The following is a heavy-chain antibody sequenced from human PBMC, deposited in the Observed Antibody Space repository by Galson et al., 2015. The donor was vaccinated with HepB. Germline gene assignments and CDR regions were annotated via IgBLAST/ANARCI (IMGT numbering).Heavy chain of an antibody. CDR2: ISYDGSNK. D-gene: IGHD3-22*01. CDR1: GFNFSSYG. J-gene: IGHJ6*02. CDR3: AKLVSGKPMKNGWVV. V-gene: IGHV3-30*18. Sequence: SLRLSCAASGFNFSSYGMHWVRQAPGKGLEWVALISYDGSNKYYADSVKGRFTISRDNSKNTLSLQMNSLRAEDTAVYYCAKLVSGKPMKNGWVVWGQGTTVSVSS.